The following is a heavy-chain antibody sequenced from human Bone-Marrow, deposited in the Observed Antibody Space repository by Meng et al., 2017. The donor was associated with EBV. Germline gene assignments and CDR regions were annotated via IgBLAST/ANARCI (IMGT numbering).Heavy chain of an antibody. D-gene: IGHD3-16*01. CDR3: ARGTYDRPVDP. Sequence: QGQPVTCGAEVKKPGAPVKVSCKASGYTFTSYDIHWVGPATGQGLEWMGWMKPNSGNTGYAQKFQDRVTMTRNTSISTAYMELSSLRSEDTAVYYCARGTYDRPVDPWGQGTLVTVSS. CDR1: GYTFTSYD. CDR2: MKPNSGNT. J-gene: IGHJ5*02. V-gene: IGHV1-8*01.